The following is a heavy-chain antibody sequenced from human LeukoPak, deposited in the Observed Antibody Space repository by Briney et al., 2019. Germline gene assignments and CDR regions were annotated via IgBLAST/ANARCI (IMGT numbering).Heavy chain of an antibody. CDR3: ARGDYYDSSGYYPLDY. V-gene: IGHV4-34*01. CDR2: INHSGST. J-gene: IGHJ4*02. Sequence: SETLSLTCAVYGGSFSGYYWSWIRQPPGKGLEWIGEINHSGSTNYNPSLKSRVTISVDTSKNQFSLKLSSVTAADTAVYYCARGDYYDSSGYYPLDYWGQGTLVTVSS. CDR1: GGSFSGYY. D-gene: IGHD3-22*01.